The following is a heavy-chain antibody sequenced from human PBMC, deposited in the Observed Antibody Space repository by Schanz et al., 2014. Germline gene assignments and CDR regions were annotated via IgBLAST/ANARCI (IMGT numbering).Heavy chain of an antibody. CDR1: GFTFRSYG. V-gene: IGHV3-30*19. J-gene: IGHJ4*02. CDR3: ARDLLVSHYDFWSGNDY. D-gene: IGHD3-3*01. CDR2: ISYDGNTK. Sequence: QVQLVESGGGVVQPGRSLRLSCAASGFTFRSYGMHWVRQAPGKGLEWVAPISYDGNTKYYADSVKGRFTISRDNSKNTLYLQMNSPRADDTAVYYCARDLLVSHYDFWSGNDYWGQGTLVTVSS.